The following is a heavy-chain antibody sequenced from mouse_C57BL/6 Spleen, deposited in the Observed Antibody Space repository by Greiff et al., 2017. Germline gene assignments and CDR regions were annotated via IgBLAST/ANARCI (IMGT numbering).Heavy chain of an antibody. Sequence: QVQLQQSGAELVRPGASVTLSCKASGYTFTDYEMHWVKQTPVHGLEWIGAIVPETGGTAYNQKFKGKAILTADKSSSTAYMELRSLTSEDSAVYYCTRRDYYGSSTWFAYWGQGTLVTVSA. CDR1: GYTFTDYE. V-gene: IGHV1-15*01. CDR2: IVPETGGT. D-gene: IGHD1-1*01. CDR3: TRRDYYGSSTWFAY. J-gene: IGHJ3*01.